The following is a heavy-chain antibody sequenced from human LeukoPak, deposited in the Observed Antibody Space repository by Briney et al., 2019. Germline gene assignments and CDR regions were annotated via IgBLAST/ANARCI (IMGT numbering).Heavy chain of an antibody. CDR3: AKEVHPYDSGTYYFDY. J-gene: IGHJ4*02. V-gene: IGHV3-30*02. CDR1: GFTFSSYG. CDR2: IRHDGSNE. Sequence: GGSMRLSCVGSGFTFSSYGMHWVRQAARKGLEWVAFIRHDGSNEYYADSVKGRFTVSRDNSKNTLFLQMNSLRVEEMAVYHCAKEVHPYDSGTYYFDYWGRGTLVTVSS. D-gene: IGHD3-10*01.